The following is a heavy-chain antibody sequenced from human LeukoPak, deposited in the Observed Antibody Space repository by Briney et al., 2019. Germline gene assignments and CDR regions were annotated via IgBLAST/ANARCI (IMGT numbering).Heavy chain of an antibody. Sequence: GGSLRLSCAASGFTFSSYSMNWVRQAPGKGLEWVSSISSSSSYIYYADSVKGRFTISRDNAKNSLYLRMNSLRAEDTAVYYCASPLGSGDAFDIWGQGTMVTVSS. CDR1: GFTFSSYS. J-gene: IGHJ3*02. CDR3: ASPLGSGDAFDI. D-gene: IGHD3-10*01. V-gene: IGHV3-21*01. CDR2: ISSSSSYI.